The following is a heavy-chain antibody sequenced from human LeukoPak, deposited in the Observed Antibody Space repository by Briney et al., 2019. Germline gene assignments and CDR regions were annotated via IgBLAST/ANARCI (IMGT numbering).Heavy chain of an antibody. Sequence: GESLKISCKSSGYSFTNYWIGWVRQMPGKGLEWMGIIYPGNSDTRYSPSFQGQVTISADKSISTAYLQWSSLEASDTAMYYCAGKWGDRSGPRRAFDIWGQGTMVIVSS. D-gene: IGHD3-3*01. CDR1: GYSFTNYW. CDR3: AGKWGDRSGPRRAFDI. V-gene: IGHV5-51*01. J-gene: IGHJ3*02. CDR2: IYPGNSDT.